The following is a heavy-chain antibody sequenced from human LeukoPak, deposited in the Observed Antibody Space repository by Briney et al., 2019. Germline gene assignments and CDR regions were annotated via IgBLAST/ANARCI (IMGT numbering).Heavy chain of an antibody. CDR1: GYTFSRYT. Sequence: ASVKVSFKASGYTFSRYTSSWLLQAPGQGGEGMGWINTYTGTPTYTQVFTGRVVFSLDSSCSTAYLQINSLKAEDMSCYYSVRKSSGYDSLYFDSWGKGTMVTVSS. J-gene: IGHJ4*02. D-gene: IGHD5-12*01. CDR3: VRKSSGYDSLYFDS. V-gene: IGHV7-4-1*02. CDR2: INTYTGTP.